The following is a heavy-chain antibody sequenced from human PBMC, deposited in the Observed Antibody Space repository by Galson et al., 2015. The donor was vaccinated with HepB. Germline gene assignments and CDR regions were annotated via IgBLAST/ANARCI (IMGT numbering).Heavy chain of an antibody. CDR3: AKDSGVHDYYDSSGSTTFDY. D-gene: IGHD3-22*01. CDR1: GFTFSSYW. Sequence: SLRLSCAASGFTFSSYWMHWVRQAPGKGLVWVSRINSDGSSTSYADSVKGRFTISRDDSKNTLYLQMNSLRAEDTAVYYCAKDSGVHDYYDSSGSTTFDYWGQGTLVTVSS. J-gene: IGHJ4*02. CDR2: INSDGSST. V-gene: IGHV3-74*01.